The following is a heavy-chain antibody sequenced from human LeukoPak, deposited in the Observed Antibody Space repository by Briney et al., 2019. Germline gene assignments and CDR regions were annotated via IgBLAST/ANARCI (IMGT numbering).Heavy chain of an antibody. J-gene: IGHJ5*02. Sequence: TSETLSLTCTVSGGSISSYYWSWIRQPAGKGLEWIGRIYTSGSTNYNPSLKSRVTMSVDTSKNQFSLKLSSVTAADTAVYYCARGSTMVTGTTSWFDPWGQGTLVTVSS. CDR2: IYTSGST. CDR1: GGSISSYY. D-gene: IGHD1-7*01. V-gene: IGHV4-4*07. CDR3: ARGSTMVTGTTSWFDP.